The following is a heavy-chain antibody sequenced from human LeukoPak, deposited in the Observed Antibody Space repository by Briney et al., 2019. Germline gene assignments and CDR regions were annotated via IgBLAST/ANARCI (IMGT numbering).Heavy chain of an antibody. Sequence: GGSLRLSCAASGFTFSNYAMSWVRQAPGKGLEWVSAIIGSGDTTYYAASVKGRLTISRDNSKNTLYLQMNSLRAEDTAVYYCAKVTGGDMITYGGLDYWGQGTLVTVSS. D-gene: IGHD3-16*01. CDR2: IIGSGDTT. CDR3: AKVTGGDMITYGGLDY. CDR1: GFTFSNYA. J-gene: IGHJ4*02. V-gene: IGHV3-23*01.